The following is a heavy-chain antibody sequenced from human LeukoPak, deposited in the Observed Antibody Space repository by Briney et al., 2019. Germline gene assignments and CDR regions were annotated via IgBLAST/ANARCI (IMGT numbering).Heavy chain of an antibody. Sequence: GASVKVSCKASGYAFTRHYMHWVRQAPGQGLEGMGLINPSGSSTIYAQKFQGRVTMTRDMSTSTDCMELSSLRSEDTAVYYCARDYAFDVFDIWGQGTMVTVSS. V-gene: IGHV1-46*01. CDR3: ARDYAFDVFDI. CDR1: GYAFTRHY. D-gene: IGHD2-2*01. CDR2: INPSGSST. J-gene: IGHJ3*02.